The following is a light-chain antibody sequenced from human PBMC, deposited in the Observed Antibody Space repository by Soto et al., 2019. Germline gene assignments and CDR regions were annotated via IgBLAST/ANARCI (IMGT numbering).Light chain of an antibody. V-gene: IGLV1-40*01. J-gene: IGLJ3*02. CDR2: GST. Sequence: QSVLTQPPSLSGAPGQRVTISCTGSGSNIGAPYDVHWYQHLPGTAPKLLIYGSTNRPSGVPGRFSGSKSGTSASLAISGLQSEDEADYYCATWDDSLHGPVFGGGTKLTVL. CDR1: GSNIGAPYD. CDR3: ATWDDSLHGPV.